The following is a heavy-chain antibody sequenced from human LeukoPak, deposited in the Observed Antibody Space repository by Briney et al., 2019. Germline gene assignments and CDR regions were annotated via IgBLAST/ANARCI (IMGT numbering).Heavy chain of an antibody. D-gene: IGHD6-13*01. V-gene: IGHV4-34*01. Sequence: SETLSLTCAVYGGSFSGYYWSWIRQPPGKGLEWIGEINHSGSTNYNPSLKSRVTISVDTSKNQFSLKLSSVTAADTAVYYCARMVLGYSSGWYQFDYWGQGTQVTVSS. J-gene: IGHJ4*02. CDR1: GGSFSGYY. CDR2: INHSGST. CDR3: ARMVLGYSSGWYQFDY.